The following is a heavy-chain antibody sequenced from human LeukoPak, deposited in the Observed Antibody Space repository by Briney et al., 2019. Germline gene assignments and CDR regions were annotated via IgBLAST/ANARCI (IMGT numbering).Heavy chain of an antibody. CDR1: GFTFNNYA. V-gene: IGHV3-23*01. Sequence: GGSLRLSCAASGFTFNNYAMTWVRQAPGKGLEWVSTISGSGDSTHYADSVKGRFTISRDNSKNTLYMQMNSLRVEDTAVYYCVKGCSYTGCYTSDYWGQGPLVTVSS. CDR3: VKGCSYTGCYTSDY. CDR2: ISGSGDST. J-gene: IGHJ4*02. D-gene: IGHD2-15*01.